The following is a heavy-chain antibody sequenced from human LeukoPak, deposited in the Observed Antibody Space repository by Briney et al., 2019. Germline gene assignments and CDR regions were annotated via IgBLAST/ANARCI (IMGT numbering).Heavy chain of an antibody. J-gene: IGHJ6*03. V-gene: IGHV1-69*13. CDR3: ARSLKEVYHYYMDV. CDR1: GGTFSYYA. Sequence: SVKVSCKASGGTFSYYAISWVRQAPGQGLEWMGGIIPMFGTANYAQKFQGRVTITADEPTSTAYMELSSLRSEDTAIYYCARSLKEVYHYYMDVWGKGTTVTISS. CDR2: IIPMFGTA.